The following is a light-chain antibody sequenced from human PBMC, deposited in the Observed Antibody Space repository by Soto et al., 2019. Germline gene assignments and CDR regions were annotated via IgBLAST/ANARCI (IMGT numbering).Light chain of an antibody. J-gene: IGKJ2*01. CDR3: LQDFNFPFT. V-gene: IGKV1-6*01. CDR1: QDIRNH. CDR2: AAS. Sequence: AIQMTQSPSSLSASVGDRVTITCRASQDIRNHLAWYQQKPGTAPKVLISAASSLQTGVPSRYSGSGSGTDFTLTISSLQPEDFATYDCLQDFNFPFTFGQGTKL.